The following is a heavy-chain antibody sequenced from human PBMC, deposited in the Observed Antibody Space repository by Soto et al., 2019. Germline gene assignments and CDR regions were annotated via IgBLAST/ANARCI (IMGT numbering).Heavy chain of an antibody. CDR2: ITWNGDST. Sequence: GGSLRLSCAASGFSFEDYGMSWVRQRPEKGQERVSGITWNGDSTAYAESVKGRFTISRDNAKNSLFLKMNSLRSENTSLYYCARDYCGGGHCSHYWGQGPQVTVSS. J-gene: IGHJ4*02. D-gene: IGHD2-15*01. V-gene: IGHV3-20*04. CDR1: GFSFEDYG. CDR3: ARDYCGGGHCSHY.